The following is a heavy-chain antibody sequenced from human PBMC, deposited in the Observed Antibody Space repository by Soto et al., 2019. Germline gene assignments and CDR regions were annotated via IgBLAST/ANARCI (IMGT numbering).Heavy chain of an antibody. D-gene: IGHD6-19*01. Sequence: ASVKVSCKASGYTFTGYYMRWVRQAPGQGLEWMGWINPNSGGTNYAQKFQGWVTMTRDTSISTAYMELSRLRSDDTAVYYCAREAGGFIMGLIAVAGTGGFDIWGQGTMVTVSS. J-gene: IGHJ3*02. CDR2: INPNSGGT. CDR1: GYTFTGYY. V-gene: IGHV1-2*04. CDR3: AREAGGFIMGLIAVAGTGGFDI.